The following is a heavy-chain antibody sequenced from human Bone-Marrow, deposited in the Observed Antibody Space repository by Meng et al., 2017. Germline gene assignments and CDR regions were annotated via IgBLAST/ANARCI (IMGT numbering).Heavy chain of an antibody. J-gene: IGHJ2*01. V-gene: IGHV4-34*01. Sequence: QVQLQQWGAGLLKPSEPLSLTCAVYGGSFSGYYWSWIRQPPGKGLEWIGEINHSRSTNYNPSLKSRVTISVDTSKNQFSLKLSSVTAADTAVYYCARGRVTTVTTPNWYFDLWGRGTLVTVSS. CDR2: INHSRST. CDR3: ARGRVTTVTTPNWYFDL. CDR1: GGSFSGYY. D-gene: IGHD4-17*01.